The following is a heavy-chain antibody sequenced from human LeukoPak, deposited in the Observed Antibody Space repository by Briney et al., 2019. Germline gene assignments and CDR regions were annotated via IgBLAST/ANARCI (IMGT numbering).Heavy chain of an antibody. CDR1: GYTFTSYG. D-gene: IGHD4-17*01. V-gene: IGHV1-18*01. CDR2: ISAYNGST. CDR3: ARDRGADYGDFHRGFD. J-gene: IGHJ4*02. Sequence: GASVKVSCKASGYTFTSYGISWVRQAPGQGLEWMGWISAYNGSTNYAQKLQGRVTMTTDTSTSTAYMELRSLRSDDTAVYYCARDRGADYGDFHRGFDWGQGTLVTVSS.